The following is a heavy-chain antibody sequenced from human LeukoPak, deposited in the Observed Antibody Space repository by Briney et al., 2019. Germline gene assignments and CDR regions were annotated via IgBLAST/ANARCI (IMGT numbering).Heavy chain of an antibody. V-gene: IGHV3-30*02. CDR3: AKYVATTMVRAFDI. J-gene: IGHJ3*02. Sequence: GGTLRLSCVASGFYYNNYGMHWVRQAPGKGLEWVAFIRYDGSNEYYADSVKGRFTISRDNSKNTLYLQMNSLRAEDTAVYYCAKYVATTMVRAFDIWGQGTMVTVSS. CDR2: IRYDGSNE. CDR1: GFYYNNYG. D-gene: IGHD5-18*01.